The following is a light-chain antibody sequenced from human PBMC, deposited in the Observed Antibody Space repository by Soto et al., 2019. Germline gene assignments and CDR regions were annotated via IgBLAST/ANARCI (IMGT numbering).Light chain of an antibody. V-gene: IGKV3-20*01. CDR1: QTITGSY. CDR2: GAS. CDR3: QQYGSSPRT. J-gene: IGKJ1*01. Sequence: EIVLTQSPGILSLSPGERATLSCRASQTITGSYLAWYQQKPGQAPRLLIYGASNRATGIPDRFSGSGSGTDFTLTISRLEPGDFAVYYCQQYGSSPRTFGQGTKVEIK.